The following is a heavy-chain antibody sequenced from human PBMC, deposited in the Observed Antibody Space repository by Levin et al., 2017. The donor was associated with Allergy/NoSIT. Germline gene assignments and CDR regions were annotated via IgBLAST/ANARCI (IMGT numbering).Heavy chain of an antibody. V-gene: IGHV3-15*01. D-gene: IGHD3-10*01. CDR3: IRGGSGSYPNYYGMDV. CDR1: GFTFSNAW. J-gene: IGHJ6*02. CDR2: IKSKTDGGTT. Sequence: GGSLRLSCAASGFTFSNAWMSWVRQAPGKGLEWVGRIKSKTDGGTTDYAAPVKGRFTISRDDSKNTLYLQMNSLKTEDTAVYYCIRGGSGSYPNYYGMDVWGQGTTVTVSS.